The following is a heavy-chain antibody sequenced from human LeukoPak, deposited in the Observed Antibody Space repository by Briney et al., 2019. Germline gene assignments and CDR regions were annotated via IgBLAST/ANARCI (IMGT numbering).Heavy chain of an antibody. Sequence: ASVKVSCKASGYTFTSYGISWVRQAPGQGLEWMGWISAYNGNTNYAQKLQGRVTMTTDTSTSTAYMELRSLRSDDTAVYYCARDQFEQLPHSAWFDPWGQGTLVTVSS. D-gene: IGHD6-13*01. CDR1: GYTFTSYG. J-gene: IGHJ5*02. CDR3: ARDQFEQLPHSAWFDP. V-gene: IGHV1-18*01. CDR2: ISAYNGNT.